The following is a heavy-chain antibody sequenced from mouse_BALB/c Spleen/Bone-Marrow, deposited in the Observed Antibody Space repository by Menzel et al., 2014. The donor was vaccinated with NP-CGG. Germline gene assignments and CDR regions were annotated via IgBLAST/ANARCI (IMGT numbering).Heavy chain of an antibody. J-gene: IGHJ3*01. D-gene: IGHD1-2*01. CDR3: TSLRLPY. CDR2: IYPGSGST. CDR1: GYTFTSYW. Sequence: LKQSGSELVRPGASVKLSCKASGYTFTSYWMHWVKQRPGQGLEWIGNIYPGSGSTNYDEKFESKATLTVDTSSSTAYMQLSSLTSEDSAVYYCTSLRLPYWGQGTLVTVSA. V-gene: IGHV1S22*01.